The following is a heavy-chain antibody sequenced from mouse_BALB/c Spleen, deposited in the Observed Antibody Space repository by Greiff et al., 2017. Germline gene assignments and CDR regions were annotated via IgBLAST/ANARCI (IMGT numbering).Heavy chain of an antibody. Sequence: EVKLVESGGGLVKPGGSLKLSCAASGFTFSDYYMYWVRQTPEKRLEWVATISDGGSYTYYPDSVKGRFTISRDNAKNNLYLQMSSLKSEDTAMYYCARGGDRYFDVWGAGTTVTVSS. CDR2: ISDGGSYT. CDR3: ARGGDRYFDV. CDR1: GFTFSDYY. J-gene: IGHJ1*01. V-gene: IGHV5-4*02.